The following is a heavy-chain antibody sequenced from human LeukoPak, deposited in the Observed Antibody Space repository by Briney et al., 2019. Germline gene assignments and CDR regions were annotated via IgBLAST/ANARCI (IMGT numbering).Heavy chain of an antibody. CDR2: INHSGSTS. J-gene: IGHJ4*02. CDR3: ARARAYGGNLHYFDY. V-gene: IGHV4-34*01. D-gene: IGHD4-23*01. Sequence: SETLSLTCAVYGESFSGYFWNWIRQPPGKGLEWIGEINHSGSTSNHNPSLKSRVTISVDTSKNQFSLKLSSVTAADTAVYYCARARAYGGNLHYFDYWGQGTLVTVSS. CDR1: GESFSGYF.